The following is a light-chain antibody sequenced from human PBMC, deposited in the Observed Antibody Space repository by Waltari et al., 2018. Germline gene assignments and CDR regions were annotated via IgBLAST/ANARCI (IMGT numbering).Light chain of an antibody. CDR1: QGISPS. CDR3: LQYNTYPWT. J-gene: IGKJ1*01. Sequence: DIQMTQSPSAMSASVGDRVTITFRARQGISPSFAWFQQKPGKVPNRLIYLASSLQSGVPSRFSGSGSRTEFTLSISSLQPEDFATYYCLQYNTYPWTFGQGTKVEIK. CDR2: LAS. V-gene: IGKV1-17*03.